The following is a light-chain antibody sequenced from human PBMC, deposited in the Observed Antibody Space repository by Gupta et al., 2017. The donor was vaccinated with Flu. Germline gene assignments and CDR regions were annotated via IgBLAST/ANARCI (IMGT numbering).Light chain of an antibody. CDR3: QQYGSSPPST. CDR2: GAS. CDR1: QSVSSSY. V-gene: IGKV3-20*01. J-gene: IGKJ3*01. Sequence: EIVLTQSPGTLSLSPGERATLSCRASQSVSSSYLAWYQQKPGQAPRLLIYGASSRATGIPDRFSGSGSGTDFTLTISRREPEDYAVYYCQQYGSSPPSTFGHGTKVDIK.